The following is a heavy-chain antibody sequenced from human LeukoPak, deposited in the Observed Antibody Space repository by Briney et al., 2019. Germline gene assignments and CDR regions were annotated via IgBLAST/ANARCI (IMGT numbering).Heavy chain of an antibody. CDR3: ARGRYYESSGYFVYYFDY. D-gene: IGHD3-22*01. CDR1: GGSISSYY. CDR2: IYTSGST. J-gene: IGHJ4*02. V-gene: IGHV4-4*07. Sequence: SETLSLTCTVSGGSISSYYWSWIRQPAGKGLEWIGRIYTSGSTNYNPSLKSRVTISLDTSKNQFSLKVSSVTAADTAVYYCARGRYYESSGYFVYYFDYWGQGTLVTVSS.